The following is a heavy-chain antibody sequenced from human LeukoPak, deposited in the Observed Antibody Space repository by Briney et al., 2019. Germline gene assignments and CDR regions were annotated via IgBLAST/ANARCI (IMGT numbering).Heavy chain of an antibody. CDR2: IKQDGSEK. CDR1: GFTFSSYW. CDR3: ARDQEPTRDPIHDYVWGSYRYDY. V-gene: IGHV3-7*01. Sequence: GGSLRLSCAASGFTFSSYWMSWVRQAPGKGLEWVANIKQDGSEKYYVDSVKGRFTTSRDNAKNSLYLQMNSLRAEDTAVYYCARDQEPTRDPIHDYVWGSYRYDYWGQGTLVAVSS. J-gene: IGHJ4*02. D-gene: IGHD3-16*02.